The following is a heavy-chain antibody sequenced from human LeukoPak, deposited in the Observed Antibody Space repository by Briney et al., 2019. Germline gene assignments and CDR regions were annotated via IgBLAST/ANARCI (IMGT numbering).Heavy chain of an antibody. J-gene: IGHJ4*02. CDR2: IYHSGST. CDR3: AREGRLNPAIGVD. D-gene: IGHD6-19*01. V-gene: IGHV4-4*02. CDR1: GGSISGSYW. Sequence: SGTLSLTCGVSGGSISGSYWWSWVRQPPGKGLEWIGEIYHSGSTNYNPSLKSRVTISMDKSKNRFSLNLSSVTAADTAVYYCAREGRLNPAIGVDWGQGTLVTVSS.